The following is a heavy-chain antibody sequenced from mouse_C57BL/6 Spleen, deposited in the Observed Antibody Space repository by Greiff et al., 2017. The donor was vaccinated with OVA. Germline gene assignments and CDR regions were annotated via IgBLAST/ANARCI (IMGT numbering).Heavy chain of an antibody. CDR2: FHPYNDDT. D-gene: IGHD1-1*01. J-gene: IGHJ3*01. CDR1: GYTFTTYP. V-gene: IGHV1-47*01. CDR3: ARGDYYGSSPFAY. Sequence: VKLKESGAELVKPGASVKMSCKASGYTFTTYPIEWMKQNHGKSLEWIGNFHPYNDDTKYNEKFKGKATLTVEKSSSTVYLELSRLTSDDSAVYYCARGDYYGSSPFAYWGQGTLVTVSA.